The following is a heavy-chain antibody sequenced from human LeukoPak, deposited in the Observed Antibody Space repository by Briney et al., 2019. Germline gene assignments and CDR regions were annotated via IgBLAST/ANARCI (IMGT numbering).Heavy chain of an antibody. J-gene: IGHJ4*02. CDR2: KYYSGST. CDR1: GVSINTCCYD. V-gene: IGHV4-61*01. D-gene: IGHD5-18*01. CDR3: ARGRSYGFDFDS. Sequence: PSETLSLTCDVSGVSINTCCYDWTWLRQPPGKGLVWIGYKYYSGSTRYNSSLRSRLTISLDSSKNRFSLRLTSVTAADTAVYYCARGRSYGFDFDSWGPGTLVIVSS.